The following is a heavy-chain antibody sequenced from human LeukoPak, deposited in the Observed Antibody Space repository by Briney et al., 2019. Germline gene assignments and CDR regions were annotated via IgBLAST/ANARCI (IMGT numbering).Heavy chain of an antibody. CDR3: ASVRYSSSRDAFDI. Sequence: SETLSLTCTVSGGSISSSSYYWGWIRQPPGKGLEWIGSIYYSGSTYYNPSLKSRVTISVDTSKNQFSLKLSSVTAAGTAVCYCASVRYSSSRDAFDIWGQGTMVTVSS. CDR2: IYYSGST. D-gene: IGHD6-13*01. CDR1: GGSISSSSYY. V-gene: IGHV4-39*07. J-gene: IGHJ3*02.